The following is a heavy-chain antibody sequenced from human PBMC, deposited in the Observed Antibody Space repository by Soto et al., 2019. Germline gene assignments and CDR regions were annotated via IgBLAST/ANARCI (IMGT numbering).Heavy chain of an antibody. D-gene: IGHD2-8*01. J-gene: IGHJ4*02. Sequence: GEALKSSCKASGYTFSNYWIGWVRQLPEKGLEWMGVIYPGDSDTRYSPSFQGQVTISADKSTNTVHLQWTSLTAADTAVYYCASHSGVAALGGLDHWGQGTLVTVSS. CDR3: ASHSGVAALGGLDH. CDR2: IYPGDSDT. V-gene: IGHV5-51*01. CDR1: GYTFSNYW.